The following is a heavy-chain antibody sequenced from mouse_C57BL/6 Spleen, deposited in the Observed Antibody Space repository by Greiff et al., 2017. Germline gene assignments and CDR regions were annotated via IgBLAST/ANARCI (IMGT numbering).Heavy chain of an antibody. CDR3: ARPIYYGKGFDY. J-gene: IGHJ2*01. V-gene: IGHV1-80*01. CDR2: IYPGDGDT. CDR1: GYAFSSYW. Sequence: VQLQQSGAELVKPGASVKISCKASGYAFSSYWMNWVKQRPGKGLEWIGQIYPGDGDTNYNGKFKGKATLTADKSSSTAYMQLSSLTSEDAAVYFGARPIYYGKGFDYWGQGTTLTVSS. D-gene: IGHD2-1*01.